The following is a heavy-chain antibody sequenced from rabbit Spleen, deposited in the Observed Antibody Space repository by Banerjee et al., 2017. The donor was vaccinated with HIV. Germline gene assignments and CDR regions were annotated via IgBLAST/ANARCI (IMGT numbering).Heavy chain of an antibody. J-gene: IGHJ4*01. CDR2: IYAGSSGDT. V-gene: IGHV1S40*01. Sequence: QSLEESGGDLVQPGASLTLTCTASGFSFSSNDYMCWVRQAPGKGREWIACIYAGSSGDTYYASWAKGRFIISKTSSTTVTLQMTSLTAADTATYFCARKFIGYSYAFGGYTYAINLWGQGTLVTVS. CDR1: GFSFSSNDY. D-gene: IGHD6-1*01. CDR3: ARKFIGYSYAFGGYTYAINL.